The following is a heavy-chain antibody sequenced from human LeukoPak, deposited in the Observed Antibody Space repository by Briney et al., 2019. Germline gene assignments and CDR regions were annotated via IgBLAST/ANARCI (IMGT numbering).Heavy chain of an antibody. CDR1: GFTFSSYG. CDR2: IRYDGSNK. Sequence: PGGSLRLSCAASGFTFSSYGVHWVRQAPGKGLEWVAFIRYDGSNKYYADSVKGRFTISRDNSKNTLYLQMNSLRAEDTAVYYCAKQESAAPLRWGQGTLVTVSS. V-gene: IGHV3-30*02. D-gene: IGHD2-15*01. CDR3: AKQESAAPLR. J-gene: IGHJ4*02.